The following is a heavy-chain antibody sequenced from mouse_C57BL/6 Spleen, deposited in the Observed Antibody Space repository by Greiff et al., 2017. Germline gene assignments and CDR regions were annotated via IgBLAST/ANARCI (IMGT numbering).Heavy chain of an antibody. CDR3: AMGTNSPDGGFAY. CDR1: GYTFTSYW. D-gene: IGHD1-3*01. J-gene: IGHJ3*01. V-gene: IGHV1-74*01. Sequence: QVQLQQPGAELVKPGASVKVSCKASGYTFTSYWMHWVKQRPGQGLEWIGRIHPSDSDTNYNQKFKGKATLTVDKSSSTAYMQLSSLTSEDSAVYYCAMGTNSPDGGFAYWGQGTLVTVSA. CDR2: IHPSDSDT.